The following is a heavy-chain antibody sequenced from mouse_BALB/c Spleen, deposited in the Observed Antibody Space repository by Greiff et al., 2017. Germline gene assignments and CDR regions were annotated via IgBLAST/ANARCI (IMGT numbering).Heavy chain of an antibody. J-gene: IGHJ2*01. CDR1: GYTFTDYW. Sequence: VQLQQPGAELVMPGASVKMSCKASGYTFTDYWMHWVKQRPGQGLEWIGAIDTSDSYTSYNQKFKGKATLTVDESSSTAYMQLSSLTSEDSAVYYCARLKYGLRYFDYWGQGTTLTVSS. D-gene: IGHD2-2*01. CDR2: IDTSDSYT. V-gene: IGHV1-69*01. CDR3: ARLKYGLRYFDY.